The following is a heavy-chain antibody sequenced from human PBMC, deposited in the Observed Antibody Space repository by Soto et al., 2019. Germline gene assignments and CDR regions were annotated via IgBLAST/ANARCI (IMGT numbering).Heavy chain of an antibody. Sequence: QVQLVQSGAEVRKPGASVKVSCKASGYTFSTSGMSWLRQAPAQGLEWMGWISTYNGDTNDAPKFQDRVTMTSDTSTSTVYMELRSLRSDDTAVYYCARAGAAPYYYYGMDVWGQGTRVTASS. CDR2: ISTYNGDT. V-gene: IGHV1-18*01. J-gene: IGHJ6*02. D-gene: IGHD2-15*01. CDR3: ARAGAAPYYYYGMDV. CDR1: GYTFSTSG.